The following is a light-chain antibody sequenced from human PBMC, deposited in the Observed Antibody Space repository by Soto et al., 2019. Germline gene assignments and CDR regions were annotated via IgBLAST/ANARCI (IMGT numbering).Light chain of an antibody. Sequence: QSVLTQPPSVSGAPGQRDTISCTGSSSNIGAGYDVHWYQQLPGAAPKVLIYDNNNRPSGVPDRFSGSKSGTSASLAITGLQAEDEADYYCQSYDSSLSGYVFGTGTKLTVL. CDR2: DNN. CDR3: QSYDSSLSGYV. V-gene: IGLV1-40*01. J-gene: IGLJ1*01. CDR1: SSNIGAGYD.